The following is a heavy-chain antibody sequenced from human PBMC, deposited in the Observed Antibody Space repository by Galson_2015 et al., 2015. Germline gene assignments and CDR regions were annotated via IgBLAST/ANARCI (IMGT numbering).Heavy chain of an antibody. CDR1: GGSISSGTYY. D-gene: IGHD4-17*01. V-gene: IGHV4-39*01. CDR3: ARQHGDPYWYFHL. J-gene: IGHJ2*01. CDR2: MYYSGSP. Sequence: TLSLTCTVSGGSISSGTYYWGWIRQPPGKGLEWIGSMYYSGSPYYNPSLKSRVTMSVDTSKNQFSLKLTSVTAADTAVYYCARQHGDPYWYFHLWGRGTLVTVSP.